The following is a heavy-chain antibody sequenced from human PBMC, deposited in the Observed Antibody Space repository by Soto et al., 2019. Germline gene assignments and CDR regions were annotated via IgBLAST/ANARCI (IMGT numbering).Heavy chain of an antibody. D-gene: IGHD2-2*01. CDR1: GYTFNSYA. Sequence: ASVKVSCTSSGYTFNSYAMHWVRKAPGQRLEWMGWINAGNGNTKYSQKFQGRVTITRDTSASTAYMELSSLRSEDTAVYYCARSIGYCSSTSCQELYNWFDPWGQGTLVTVSS. V-gene: IGHV1-3*01. CDR3: ARSIGYCSSTSCQELYNWFDP. J-gene: IGHJ5*02. CDR2: INAGNGNT.